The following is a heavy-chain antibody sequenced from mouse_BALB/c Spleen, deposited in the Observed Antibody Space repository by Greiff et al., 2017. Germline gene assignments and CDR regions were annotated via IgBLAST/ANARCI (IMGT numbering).Heavy chain of an antibody. CDR1: GYTFTSYW. V-gene: IGHV1-87*01. Sequence: QVQLQQSGAELARPGASVKLSCKASGYTFTSYWMQWVKQRPGQGLEWIGAIYPGDGDTRYTQKFKGKATLTADKSSSTAYMQLSSLASEDSAVYYWARSTDFDYDGYSMDYWGQGTSVTVSS. D-gene: IGHD2-4*01. CDR3: ARSTDFDYDGYSMDY. J-gene: IGHJ4*01. CDR2: IYPGDGDT.